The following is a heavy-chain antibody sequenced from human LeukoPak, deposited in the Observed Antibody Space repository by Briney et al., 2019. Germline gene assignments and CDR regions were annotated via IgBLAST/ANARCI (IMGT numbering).Heavy chain of an antibody. D-gene: IGHD2-2*02. CDR2: IIPIFGTA. CDR3: ARGDCSSTSCYTGFDY. Sequence: SVKVSCKASGGTFSSYAISWVRQAPGQGLEWVGGIIPIFGTANYAQKFQGRVTITTDESTSTAYMELSSLRSEDTAVYYCARGDCSSTSCYTGFDYWGQGTLVTVSS. V-gene: IGHV1-69*05. J-gene: IGHJ4*02. CDR1: GGTFSSYA.